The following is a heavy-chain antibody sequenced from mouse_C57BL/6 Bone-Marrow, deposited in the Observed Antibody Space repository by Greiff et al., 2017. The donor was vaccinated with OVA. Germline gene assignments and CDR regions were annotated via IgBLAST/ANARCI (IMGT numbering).Heavy chain of an antibody. CDR3: TSYGNFDY. D-gene: IGHD2-1*01. V-gene: IGHV14-4*01. Sequence: KQSGAELVRPGASVKLSCTASGFNIKDDYMHWVKQRPEQGLEWIGWIDPENGDTEYASKFQGKATITAYTSSNTAYLQLSSLKSEDTAVYYCTSYGNFDYWGQGTTLTVSS. CDR1: GFNIKDDY. CDR2: IDPENGDT. J-gene: IGHJ2*01.